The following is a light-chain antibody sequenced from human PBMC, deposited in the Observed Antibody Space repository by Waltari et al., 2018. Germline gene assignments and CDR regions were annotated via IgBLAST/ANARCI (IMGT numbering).Light chain of an antibody. V-gene: IGLV1-44*01. CDR1: SSNIGSNT. J-gene: IGLJ1*01. Sequence: QSVLPQPPSASGTPGQRVTISCAGSSSNIGSNTVNWYQQLPGTAPKLLMYNNNQRPSGVPDRFSGSKSGTSASLAISGLQSEDEADYYCAAWDDSLNGLYVFGTGTKVTVL. CDR2: NNN. CDR3: AAWDDSLNGLYV.